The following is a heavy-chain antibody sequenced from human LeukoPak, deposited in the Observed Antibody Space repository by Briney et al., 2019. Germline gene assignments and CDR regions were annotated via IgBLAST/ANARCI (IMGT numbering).Heavy chain of an antibody. V-gene: IGHV3-30*01. D-gene: IGHD3-9*01. CDR2: ISYDGSNK. CDR1: GFTFSSYA. J-gene: IGHJ6*03. CDR3: ARVMTGDYYYYYMDV. Sequence: GGSPRLSCAASGFTFSSYAMHWVRQAPGKGLGWVAVISYDGSNKYYADSVKGRFTISRDNSKNTLYLQMNSLRAEDTAVYYCARVMTGDYYYYYMDVWGKGTTVTVSS.